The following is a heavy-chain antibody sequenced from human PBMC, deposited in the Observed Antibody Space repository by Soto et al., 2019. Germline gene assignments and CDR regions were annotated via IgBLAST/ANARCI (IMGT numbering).Heavy chain of an antibody. V-gene: IGHV3-23*01. CDR2: ISGSGGST. D-gene: IGHD3-9*01. Sequence: EVQLLESGGGLVQPGGSLRLSCAASGFTFSSYAMSWVRQAPGKGLEWVSAISGSGGSTYYADSVKGRFTISRDNSKNTLDLEMNRLRAEDTAVYYCAKDRYFDPYYYHGMDVWGQGTTVTVSS. CDR1: GFTFSSYA. CDR3: AKDRYFDPYYYHGMDV. J-gene: IGHJ6*02.